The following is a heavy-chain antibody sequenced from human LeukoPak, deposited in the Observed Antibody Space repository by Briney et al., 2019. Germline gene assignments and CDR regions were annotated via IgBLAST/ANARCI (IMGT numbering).Heavy chain of an antibody. V-gene: IGHV3-53*01. J-gene: IGHJ4*01. D-gene: IGHD4-17*01. CDR1: GFTVSSNY. CDR3: ARATTTRTRFDY. CDR2: IYSGGST. Sequence: GGSLRLSCAASGFTVSSNYMSWVRQAPGKGLEWVSVIYSGGSTYYADSVKGRFTISRDNSKNTLYLQMNSLRDEDTAVYFCARATTTRTRFDYXGXGTLVTVSS.